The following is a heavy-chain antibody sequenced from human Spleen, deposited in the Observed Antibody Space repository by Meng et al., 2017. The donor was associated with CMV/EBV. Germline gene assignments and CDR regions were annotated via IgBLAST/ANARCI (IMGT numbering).Heavy chain of an antibody. Sequence: GGPLKLSCAASGFTFSTYAMSWVRQTPGKRLEWVSSISASAASTYYADSVKGRFTISRDNSKNTLYLQMNSLRAEDTAVYYCARDSKVYYFDYWGQGTLVTVSS. CDR1: GFTFSTYA. D-gene: IGHD6-6*01. CDR2: ISASAAST. CDR3: ARDSKVYYFDY. J-gene: IGHJ4*02. V-gene: IGHV3-23*01.